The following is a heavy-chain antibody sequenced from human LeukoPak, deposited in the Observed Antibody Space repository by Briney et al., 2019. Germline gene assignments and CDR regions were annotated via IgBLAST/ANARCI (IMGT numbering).Heavy chain of an antibody. J-gene: IGHJ3*02. CDR3: ARGYYDFWSGHPWGAFDI. V-gene: IGHV4-30-4*08. CDR1: GGSISSGDYY. CDR2: IYYSGST. D-gene: IGHD3-3*01. Sequence: PSETLSLTCTVSGGSISSGDYYWSWIRQPPGKGLEWIGYIYYSGSTYYNPSLKSRVTISVDTSKNQFSLKLSSVTAADTAVYYCARGYYDFWSGHPWGAFDIWGQGTMVTVSS.